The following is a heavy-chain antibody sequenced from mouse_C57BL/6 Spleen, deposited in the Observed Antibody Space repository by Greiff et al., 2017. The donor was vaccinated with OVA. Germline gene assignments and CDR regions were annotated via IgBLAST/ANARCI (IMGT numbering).Heavy chain of an antibody. CDR2: INPSSGYT. CDR3: ARKGYDYDGEDY. D-gene: IGHD2-4*01. V-gene: IGHV1-4*01. Sequence: VQLQQSGAELARPGASVKMSCKASGYTFTSYTMHWVKQRPGQGLEWIGYINPSSGYTKYNQKFKDKATLTADKSSSTAYMQLSSLTSEDSAVYYCARKGYDYDGEDYWGQGTSVTVSS. CDR1: GYTFTSYT. J-gene: IGHJ4*01.